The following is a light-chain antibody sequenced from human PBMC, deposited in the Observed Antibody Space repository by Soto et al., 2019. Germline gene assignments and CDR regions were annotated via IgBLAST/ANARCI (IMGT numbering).Light chain of an antibody. V-gene: IGKV3-11*01. CDR3: QQRSRWPLT. CDR1: QSVSSS. CDR2: DAS. J-gene: IGKJ4*01. Sequence: EIVLTQSPATLSLSPGETATLSCRASQSVSSSLAWYQQKPGQTPRLLIYDASNRATGIPARFSGSGSGPDFTLTVSSLGPEEFEVYYCQQRSRWPLTFGGGTKVQIK.